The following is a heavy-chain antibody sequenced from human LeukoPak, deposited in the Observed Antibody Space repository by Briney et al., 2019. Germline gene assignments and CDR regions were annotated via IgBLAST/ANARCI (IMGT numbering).Heavy chain of an antibody. D-gene: IGHD2/OR15-2a*01. CDR3: ARVVLRPSVYFDY. J-gene: IGHJ4*02. Sequence: GGSLRLSCAASGFTVSSNYMSWVRQAPGKGLEWVSVIYSGGSTYYADSVKGRFTISRDNSKNTLYLQMNSLRAEDTAVYYCARVVLRPSVYFDYWGQGTLVTVSS. CDR1: GFTVSSNY. V-gene: IGHV3-53*01. CDR2: IYSGGST.